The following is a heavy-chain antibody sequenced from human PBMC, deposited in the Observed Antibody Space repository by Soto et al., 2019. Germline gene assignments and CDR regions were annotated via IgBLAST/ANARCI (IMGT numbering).Heavy chain of an antibody. J-gene: IGHJ4*02. Sequence: SETLSLTCAVYGGSFSGYYWTWIRQPPGTGLEWIGFIYYAVSTKYNPSLNSRVTISVDTSKNQFPLKLNSVTAADTAVYYCARRTNYGDYSFDYWGQGTLVTVSS. CDR3: ARRTNYGDYSFDY. CDR2: IYYAVST. CDR1: GGSFSGYY. V-gene: IGHV4-59*08. D-gene: IGHD4-17*01.